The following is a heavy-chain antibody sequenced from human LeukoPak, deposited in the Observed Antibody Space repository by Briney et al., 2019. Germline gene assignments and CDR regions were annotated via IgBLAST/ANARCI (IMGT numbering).Heavy chain of an antibody. CDR1: GYSITNYA. J-gene: IGHJ4*02. Sequence: ASVKVSCKASGYSITNYAILWVRQAPGQGLEWMGWINTNTEKSTYAPGFTGRYVFSLDSSVNTAYLQISGLKAEDTALYYCATGGGYRFAYWGQGTLVTVSS. CDR2: INTNTEKS. CDR3: ATGGGYRFAY. D-gene: IGHD6-25*01. V-gene: IGHV7-4-1*02.